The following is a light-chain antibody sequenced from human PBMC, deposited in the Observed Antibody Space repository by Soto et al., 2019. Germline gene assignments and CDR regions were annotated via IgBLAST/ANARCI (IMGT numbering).Light chain of an antibody. CDR2: AAS. Sequence: AIRMTQSPSSFSASTGDRVTITCRASQGISSYLAWYQQKPGKAPKLLIYAASTWQSGVPSRFSGSGSGTDFTLTISCLQSEDFATYYCQQYYSYQYTFGQGTKLEIK. V-gene: IGKV1-8*01. CDR1: QGISSY. J-gene: IGKJ2*01. CDR3: QQYYSYQYT.